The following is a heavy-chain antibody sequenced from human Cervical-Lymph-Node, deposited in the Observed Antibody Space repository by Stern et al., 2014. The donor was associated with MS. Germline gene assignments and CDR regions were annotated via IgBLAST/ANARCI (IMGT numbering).Heavy chain of an antibody. J-gene: IGHJ4*02. CDR3: ARGYSTTYLDY. V-gene: IGHV1-3*01. CDR2: ILPGNGDA. D-gene: IGHD6-13*01. Sequence: QVQLVQSGAEVKKPGASVKVSCKASGYHFTNYALHWVRQAHGQRPEWMGWILPGNGDAKYSQNFQDRVTITRDTSANTVYMELRSLRVEDTAMYYCARGYSTTYLDYWGQGTLVTVSS. CDR1: GYHFTNYA.